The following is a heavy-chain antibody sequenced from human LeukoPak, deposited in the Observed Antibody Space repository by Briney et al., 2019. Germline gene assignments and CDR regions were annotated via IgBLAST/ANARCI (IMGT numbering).Heavy chain of an antibody. J-gene: IGHJ4*02. D-gene: IGHD5-12*01. V-gene: IGHV4-39*01. CDR1: GGSISSSGYY. Sequence: SETLSLTCTVSGGSISSSGYYWGWIRQPPGKGLEWIGSIYYSGSTYYNPSLKSRVTISVDTSKNQFSLKLSSVTAADTAVYYCARKARSGSAFDYWGQGTLVTVSS. CDR2: IYYSGST. CDR3: ARKARSGSAFDY.